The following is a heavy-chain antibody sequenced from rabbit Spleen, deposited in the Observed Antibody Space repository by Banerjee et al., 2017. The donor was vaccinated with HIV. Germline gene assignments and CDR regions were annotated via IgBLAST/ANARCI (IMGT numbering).Heavy chain of an antibody. CDR2: ISTGNDKT. CDR1: GFDFSSYY. Sequence: QEQLKESGGGLVQPGGSLKLSCKASGFDFSSYYMSWVRQAPGKGLEWIGCISTGNDKTYYANWAKGRFTFSKTSSTTVTLQMTSLTAADTATYFCARYGDGNSGYYEGFNLWGPGTLVTVS. CDR3: ARYGDGNSGYYEGFNL. D-gene: IGHD1-1*01. J-gene: IGHJ4*01. V-gene: IGHV1S45*01.